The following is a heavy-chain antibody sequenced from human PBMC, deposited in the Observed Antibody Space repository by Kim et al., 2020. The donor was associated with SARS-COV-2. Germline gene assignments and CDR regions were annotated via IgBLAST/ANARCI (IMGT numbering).Heavy chain of an antibody. V-gene: IGHV4-39*01. CDR3: ARQDIVVVPAAILHWFDP. D-gene: IGHD2-2*02. CDR1: GGSISSSSYY. Sequence: SETLSLTCTVSGGSISSSSYYWGWIRQPPGKGLEWIGSIYYSGSTYYNPSLKSRVTISVDTSKNQFSLKLSSVTAADTAVYYCARQDIVVVPAAILHWFDPWGQGTLAT. J-gene: IGHJ5*02. CDR2: IYYSGST.